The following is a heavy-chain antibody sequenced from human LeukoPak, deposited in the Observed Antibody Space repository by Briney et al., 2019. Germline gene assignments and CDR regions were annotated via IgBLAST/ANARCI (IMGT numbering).Heavy chain of an antibody. CDR3: ARGSGYDAHFDY. J-gene: IGHJ4*02. CDR2: IKQDGSEK. V-gene: IGHV3-7*01. CDR1: GFTFSSYW. D-gene: IGHD5-12*01. Sequence: PGGSLRLSCAASGFTFSSYWMSWVRQAPGKGLEWVANIKQDGSEKYYVDSVKGRFTISRDNAKNLMYLQMNSLRAEDTAVYYCARGSGYDAHFDYWGQGTLVTVSS.